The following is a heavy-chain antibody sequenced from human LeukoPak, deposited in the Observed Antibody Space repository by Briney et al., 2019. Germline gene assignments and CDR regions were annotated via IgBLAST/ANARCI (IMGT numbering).Heavy chain of an antibody. CDR1: GFTFVTYA. V-gene: IGHV3-23*01. Sequence: GGSLRLSCAASGFTFVTYAMTWVRQAPGQGLEWVSALSVSGGSTYYADSVKGRFTISRDNSKNTVYLQMHSLRAEDTAIYYCAKGLGDDFWNGYSSSLDYWGQGTLVTVSS. D-gene: IGHD3-3*01. CDR3: AKGLGDDFWNGYSSSLDY. CDR2: LSVSGGST. J-gene: IGHJ4*02.